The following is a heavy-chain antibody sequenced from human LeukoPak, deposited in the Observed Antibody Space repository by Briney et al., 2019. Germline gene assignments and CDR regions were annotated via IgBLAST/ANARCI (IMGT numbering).Heavy chain of an antibody. Sequence: SETLSLTCTVSGGSISSYYWSWIRQPPGKGLEWIGYIYYSGSTNYNPSLKSRVTISVDTSKNQFSLKLSFVTAADTAVYYCARVKGVVAVNWFDPWGQGILVTVSS. J-gene: IGHJ5*02. V-gene: IGHV4-59*01. D-gene: IGHD2-15*01. CDR1: GGSISSYY. CDR3: ARVKGVVAVNWFDP. CDR2: IYYSGST.